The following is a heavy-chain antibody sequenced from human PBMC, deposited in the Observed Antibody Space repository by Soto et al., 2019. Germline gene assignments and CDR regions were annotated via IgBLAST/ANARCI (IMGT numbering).Heavy chain of an antibody. V-gene: IGHV3-23*01. CDR2: IGESGTPT. D-gene: IGHD5-18*01. CDR1: GFTFSSYA. J-gene: IGHJ6*02. CDR3: ARYISGVRYYGMDV. Sequence: EVQLLESGGGLVQPGGSLRLSCAASGFTFSSYAMKWVRQAPGKGLEWVSLIGESGTPTYYADSVKGRFTISRDNSGNTLFLEMYSLRAEDTAVYYCARYISGVRYYGMDVWDQGTTVTVSS.